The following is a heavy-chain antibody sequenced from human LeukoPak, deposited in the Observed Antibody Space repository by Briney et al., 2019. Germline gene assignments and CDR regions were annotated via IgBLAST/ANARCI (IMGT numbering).Heavy chain of an antibody. V-gene: IGHV1-2*02. CDR2: INPNSGGT. J-gene: IGHJ4*02. CDR3: ARDGVSGLIAADY. Sequence: GASVKVSCKASGYTFTGYYMHWARQAPGQGLEWMGWINPNSGGTNYAQKFQGRVTMTRDTSISTAYMELSRLRSDDTAVYYCARDGVSGLIAADYWGQGTLVTVSS. CDR1: GYTFTGYY. D-gene: IGHD6-13*01.